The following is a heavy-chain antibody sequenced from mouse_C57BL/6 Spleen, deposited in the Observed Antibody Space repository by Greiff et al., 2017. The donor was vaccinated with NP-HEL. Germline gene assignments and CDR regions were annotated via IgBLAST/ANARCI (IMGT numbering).Heavy chain of an antibody. V-gene: IGHV5-17*01. CDR1: GFTFSDYG. CDR3: ARVRNYYGSSLKSAMDY. D-gene: IGHD1-1*01. Sequence: DVKLVESGGGLVKPGGSLKLSCAASGFTFSDYGMHWVRQAPEKGLEWVAYISSGSSTIYYADTVKGRFTISRDNAKNTLFLQMTSLRSEDTAMYYCARVRNYYGSSLKSAMDYWGQGTSVTVSS. CDR2: ISSGSSTI. J-gene: IGHJ4*01.